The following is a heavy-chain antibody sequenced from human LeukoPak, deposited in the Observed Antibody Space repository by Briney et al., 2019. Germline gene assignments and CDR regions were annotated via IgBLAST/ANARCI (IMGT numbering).Heavy chain of an antibody. D-gene: IGHD6-19*01. V-gene: IGHV4-34*01. Sequence: PSETLSLTCTVSGGSISSYYWSWIRQSPGKGLEWIGEINHSGSTNYNPSLKSRVTISVDTSKNQFSLKLSSVTAADTAVYYCARTKQWLVSYYFDYWGQGTLVTVSS. CDR3: ARTKQWLVSYYFDY. CDR1: GGSISSYY. J-gene: IGHJ4*02. CDR2: INHSGST.